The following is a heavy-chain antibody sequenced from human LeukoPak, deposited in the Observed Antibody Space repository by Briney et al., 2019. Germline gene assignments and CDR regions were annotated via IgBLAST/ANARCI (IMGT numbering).Heavy chain of an antibody. J-gene: IGHJ4*02. CDR2: MRYNGANK. CDR1: GFNFSSYG. CDR3: AKSGLNRFDY. V-gene: IGHV3-30*02. Sequence: GGSLRLSCAASGFNFSSYGIHWVRQAPGKGLEWLAFMRYNGANKDYADSVKGRFTISGDNSKNTLYLQMNSLRAEDTAVYYCAKSGLNRFDYWGQGTLVTVSS. D-gene: IGHD2-15*01.